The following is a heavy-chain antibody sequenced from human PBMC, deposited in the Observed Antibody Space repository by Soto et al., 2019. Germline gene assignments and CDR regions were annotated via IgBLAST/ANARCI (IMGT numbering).Heavy chain of an antibody. CDR2: IWYDGSNK. CDR1: GFTFSSYG. D-gene: IGHD3-22*01. CDR3: ARDPNTMIVNYGMDV. V-gene: IGHV3-33*01. J-gene: IGHJ6*02. Sequence: PGGSLRLSCSASGFTFSSYGMHWVRPAPGKGLEWVAVIWYDGSNKYYADSVKGRFTISRDNSKNTLYLQMNSLRAEDTAVYYCARDPNTMIVNYGMDVWGQGTTVTV.